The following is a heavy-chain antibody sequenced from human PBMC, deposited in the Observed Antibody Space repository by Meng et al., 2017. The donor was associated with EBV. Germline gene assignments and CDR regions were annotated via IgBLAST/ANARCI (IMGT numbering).Heavy chain of an antibody. CDR2: INPNSGGT. CDR1: GYTFTGYY. D-gene: IGHD6-19*01. CDR3: ARVGIAVAGTGDY. V-gene: IGHV1-2*06. J-gene: IGHJ4*02. Sequence: HVRLGQSGAEVKKPGGSVKVSCKASGYTFTGYYMHWVRQAPGQGLEWMGRINPNSGGTNYAQKFQGRVTMTRDTSISTAYMELSRLRSDDTAVYYCARVGIAVAGTGDYWGQGTLVTVSS.